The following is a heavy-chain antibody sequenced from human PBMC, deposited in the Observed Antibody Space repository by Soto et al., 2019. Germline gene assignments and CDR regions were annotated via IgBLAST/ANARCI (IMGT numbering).Heavy chain of an antibody. D-gene: IGHD1-7*01. CDR3: ARAHITGTFFDY. CDR2: ISYDGSNK. J-gene: IGHJ4*02. V-gene: IGHV3-30-3*01. Sequence: GGSLRLSCAASGFTFSSYAMHWVRQAPGKGLEWVAVISYDGSNKYYADSVKGRFTISRDNSKNTLYLQINSLRAEDTAVYYCARAHITGTFFDYWGQGTLVTVSS. CDR1: GFTFSSYA.